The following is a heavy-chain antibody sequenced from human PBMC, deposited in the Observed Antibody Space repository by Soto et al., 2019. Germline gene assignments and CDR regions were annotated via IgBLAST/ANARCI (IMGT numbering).Heavy chain of an antibody. CDR1: GFTFSSYA. V-gene: IGHV3-30-3*01. Sequence: GGSLRLSCAASGFTFSSYAMHWVRQAPGKGLEWVAVISYDGSNKYYADSVKGRFTISRDNSKNTLYLQMNSLRAEDTAVYYCATTADYGDYQPFDYWGQGTMVTVSS. CDR2: ISYDGSNK. J-gene: IGHJ4*02. CDR3: ATTADYGDYQPFDY. D-gene: IGHD4-17*01.